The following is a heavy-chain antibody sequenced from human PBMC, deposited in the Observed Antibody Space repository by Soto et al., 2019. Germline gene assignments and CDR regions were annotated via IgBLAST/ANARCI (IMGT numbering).Heavy chain of an antibody. CDR1: GFTFDDYT. CDR3: AKEGGDYYDSSGYSAPIDY. Sequence: EVQLVESGGVVVQPGGSLRLSCAASGFTFDDYTMHWVRQAPGKGLEWVSLISWDGGSTYYADSVKGRFTISRDNSKNSLYLQMNSLRTEDTALYYCAKEGGDYYDSSGYSAPIDYWGQGTLVTVSS. D-gene: IGHD3-22*01. J-gene: IGHJ4*02. V-gene: IGHV3-43*01. CDR2: ISWDGGST.